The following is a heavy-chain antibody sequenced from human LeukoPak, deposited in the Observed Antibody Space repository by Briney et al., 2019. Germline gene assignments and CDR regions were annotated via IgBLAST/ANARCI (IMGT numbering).Heavy chain of an antibody. D-gene: IGHD6-19*01. CDR2: IKQDGSEK. CDR3: ARGRRNSSGWYGSVYFDY. V-gene: IGHV3-7*03. CDR1: GFAFSSYW. Sequence: GGSLRLSCAASGFAFSSYWMSWVRQAPGKGLEWVASIKQDGSEKYYVDSVKGRFTISRDNAQNSLYLQMNSLRSEDTAVYYCARGRRNSSGWYGSVYFDYWGQGTLVTVSS. J-gene: IGHJ4*02.